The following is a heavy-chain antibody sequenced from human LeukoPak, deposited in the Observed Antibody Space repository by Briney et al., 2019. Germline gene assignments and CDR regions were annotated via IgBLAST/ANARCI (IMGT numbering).Heavy chain of an antibody. CDR3: ATEDIVLMVYEKRPNYFYDMDV. CDR2: FDHEDGET. D-gene: IGHD2-8*01. V-gene: IGHV1-24*01. J-gene: IGHJ6*02. Sequence: ASVKVSCKVSGYTLTELSIHWVRQTPGKGREWMGGFDHEDGETVYAQKFQGRATMTEDTSTDTAYMELSSLRSEDTAVYYCATEDIVLMVYEKRPNYFYDMDVWGQGTTVTVSS. CDR1: GYTLTELS.